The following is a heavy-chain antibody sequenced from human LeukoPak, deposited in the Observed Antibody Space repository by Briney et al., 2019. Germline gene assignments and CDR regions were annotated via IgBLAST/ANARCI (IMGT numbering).Heavy chain of an antibody. Sequence: ASVKVSCKASGYTFTSYAMHWVRQAPGQRLEWMGWINAGNGNTKYSQKFQGRVTITRDTSASTAYMELSSLRSEDTAVYYCARFPFMYSSYEEEAYYYYGMDVWGQGTTVTVSS. D-gene: IGHD5-12*01. CDR1: GYTFTSYA. CDR2: INAGNGNT. CDR3: ARFPFMYSSYEEEAYYYYGMDV. V-gene: IGHV1-3*01. J-gene: IGHJ6*02.